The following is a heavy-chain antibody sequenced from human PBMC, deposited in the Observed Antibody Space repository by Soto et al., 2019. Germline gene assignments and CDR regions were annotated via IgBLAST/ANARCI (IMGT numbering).Heavy chain of an antibody. Sequence: SEALRHSWGGSGGLFSGCYWSVCRQPPGKGLEWMGEINHSGSTNYNPSLKSRVTISVDTSKNLYSLKLSSVTAADTAVYYCARVGLDYLFWSSYPPPWPTLFPSSGLLRPLTGSDV. CDR3: ARVGLDYLFWSSYPPPWPTLFPSSGLLRPLTGSDV. CDR2: INHSGST. J-gene: IGHJ3*01. D-gene: IGHD3-3*01. V-gene: IGHV4-34*01. CDR1: GGLFSGCY.